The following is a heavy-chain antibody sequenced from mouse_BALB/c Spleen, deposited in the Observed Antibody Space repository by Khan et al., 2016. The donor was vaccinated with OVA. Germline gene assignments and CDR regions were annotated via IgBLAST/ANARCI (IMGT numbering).Heavy chain of an antibody. CDR2: IYPGTDNT. D-gene: IGHD3-2*02. V-gene: IGHV1-76*01. J-gene: IGHJ2*01. CDR3: AREEALYYFDY. Sequence: QVQLKESGAELVRPGTSVKLSCKTSGYIFTSYWIHWVKQRSGQGLEWIARIYPGTDNTYYNEKFKDRAKLTADKSSSTAYFQLSSLKSEDSAVFVCAREEALYYFDYWGQGTTLTVSS. CDR1: GYIFTSYW.